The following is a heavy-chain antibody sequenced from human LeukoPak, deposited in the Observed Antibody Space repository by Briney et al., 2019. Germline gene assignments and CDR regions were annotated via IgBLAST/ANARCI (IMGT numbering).Heavy chain of an antibody. D-gene: IGHD3-3*02. CDR2: INPNSGGT. CDR1: GYTFTGHY. V-gene: IGHV1-2*02. CDR3: ARDLAFDSLSDIMDV. J-gene: IGHJ6*02. Sequence: ASVKVSCKASGYTFTGHYMHWVRQAPGQGLEWMGWINPNSGGTNYAQKFQGRVTMTRDTSISTAYMELSRLRSDDTAVYYCARDLAFDSLSDIMDVWGQGTTVTVSS.